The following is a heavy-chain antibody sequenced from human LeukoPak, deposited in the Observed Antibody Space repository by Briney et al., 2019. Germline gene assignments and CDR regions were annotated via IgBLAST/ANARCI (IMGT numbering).Heavy chain of an antibody. CDR2: INPNSGGT. D-gene: IGHD6-19*01. CDR1: GYTFTGYY. CDR3: ARDADYSSGWYYFDY. Sequence: GASVKVSCKASGYTFTGYYMHWVRQAPGQGLEWMGWINPNSGGTNYAQKFQGRVTMTRDTSISTAYMELSRLRSEDTAVYYCARDADYSSGWYYFDYWGQGTLVTVSS. V-gene: IGHV1-2*02. J-gene: IGHJ4*02.